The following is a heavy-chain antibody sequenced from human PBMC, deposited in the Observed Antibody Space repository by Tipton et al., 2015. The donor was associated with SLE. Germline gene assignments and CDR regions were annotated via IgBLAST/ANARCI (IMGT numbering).Heavy chain of an antibody. CDR1: GGSISSSSYY. V-gene: IGHV4-39*07. D-gene: IGHD6-6*01. CDR3: ARRSRSLGVYFDY. J-gene: IGHJ4*02. CDR2: IYYSGST. Sequence: TLSLTCTVSGGSISSSSYYWGWIRQPPGKGLEWIANIYYSGSTFYNPSLKSRVSISVDTSKNQFSLRLSSVTAADTAVYYCARRSRSLGVYFDYWGQGTLVTASS.